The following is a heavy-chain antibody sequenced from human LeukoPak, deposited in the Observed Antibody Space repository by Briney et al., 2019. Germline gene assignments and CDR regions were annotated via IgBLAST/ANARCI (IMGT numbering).Heavy chain of an antibody. CDR2: ISHSGST. Sequence: PSETLSLTCAVSGYSFSSGYYWGWIRQPPGKGLEWIGTISHSGSTYYNPSLKSRVTISVDTPKNQFSLKLSSVTAADTAVYYCARSPGGSNWYLYFDYWGQGTLVTVSS. D-gene: IGHD6-13*01. CDR1: GYSFSSGYY. CDR3: ARSPGGSNWYLYFDY. V-gene: IGHV4-38-2*01. J-gene: IGHJ4*02.